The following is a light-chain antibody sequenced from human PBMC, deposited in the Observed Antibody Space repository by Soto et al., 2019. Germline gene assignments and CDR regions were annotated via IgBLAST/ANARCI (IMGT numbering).Light chain of an antibody. Sequence: EIVMTQSQATLSVSPGERATLSCRASQSVSSKLAWYQQKPGQAPRFLIYGASTRATGIPARFSGSGSGTEFTLTISSLQSEDFAVYYCQQYNNWPWTFGQGTKVDIK. CDR3: QQYNNWPWT. V-gene: IGKV3-15*01. CDR1: QSVSSK. CDR2: GAS. J-gene: IGKJ1*01.